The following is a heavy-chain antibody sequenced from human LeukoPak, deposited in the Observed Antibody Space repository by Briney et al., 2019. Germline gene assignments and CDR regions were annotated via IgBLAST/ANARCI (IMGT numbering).Heavy chain of an antibody. D-gene: IGHD3-10*01. CDR2: INPNSGGT. CDR3: ARSYYYGSGNVDY. V-gene: IGHV1-2*02. CDR1: GYTFTGYY. J-gene: IGHJ4*02. Sequence: ASVKVSCRASGYTFTGYYMHWVRQAPGQGLEWMGWINPNSGGTNYAQKFQGRVTMTRDTSISTAYMELSRLRSDDTAVYYCARSYYYGSGNVDYWGQGTLVTVSS.